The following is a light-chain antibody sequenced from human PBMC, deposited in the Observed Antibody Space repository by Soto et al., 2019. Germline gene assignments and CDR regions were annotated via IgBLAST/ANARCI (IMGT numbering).Light chain of an antibody. V-gene: IGKV3D-15*01. Sequence: ELVLTQSPATLSVSPGERATLSCRASQSFSSNLAWYQQKPGQAPRLLIYGASSRVTGIPARFSGSGSGTEFTLTISRLQPEDFAVYYCQQYYSSPGTFGQGTKVDI. CDR2: GAS. J-gene: IGKJ1*01. CDR3: QQYYSSPGT. CDR1: QSFSSN.